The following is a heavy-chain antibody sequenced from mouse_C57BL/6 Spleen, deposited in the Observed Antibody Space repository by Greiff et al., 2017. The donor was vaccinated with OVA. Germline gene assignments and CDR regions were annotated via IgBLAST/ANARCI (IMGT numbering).Heavy chain of an antibody. D-gene: IGHD1-1*01. CDR1: GYTFTSYG. CDR3: ARSGGSILYGMDY. Sequence: VQLQQSGAGLVRPGSSVKMSCTTSGYTFTSYGMNWVQQRPGQGLEWIGYIYIGDGYTEYNEKFKGKATLTLDTSSSTAYMQLSSLTSEDSAIYFCARSGGSILYGMDYGGQGTSGTVSS. CDR2: IYIGDGYT. V-gene: IGHV1-58*01. J-gene: IGHJ4*01.